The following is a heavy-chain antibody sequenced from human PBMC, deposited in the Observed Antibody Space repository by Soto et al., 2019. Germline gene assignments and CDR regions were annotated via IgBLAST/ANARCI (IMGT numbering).Heavy chain of an antibody. CDR3: XTASQWLPPYS. V-gene: IGHV3-15*01. Sequence: EVQLVESGGGLVKPGGSLRLSCAASGFTFTKAWMTWVRQTPGKGLEWVGRIKSRADGGTTDYAASVKDRFIISRDDSNDTLYLHMNRLKTXXXXXXXXXTASQWLPPYSWGQGALV. D-gene: IGHD6-19*01. CDR2: IKSRADGGTT. CDR1: GFTFTKAW. J-gene: IGHJ4*02.